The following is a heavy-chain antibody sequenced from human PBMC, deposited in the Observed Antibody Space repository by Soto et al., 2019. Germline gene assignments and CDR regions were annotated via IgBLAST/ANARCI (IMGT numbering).Heavy chain of an antibody. J-gene: IGHJ4*02. CDR2: IYFSGST. Sequence: QVQLQESGPGLVKPSQTLSLTCTVSGGSISSGVYSWSWIRQHPGKGLEWIGYIYFSGSTHSSPSLRSRVTISVDTSKNQFSLKLSSVTAADTAVYYCARSANYYGSYYFDSWGQGTLDTVSS. CDR3: ARSANYYGSYYFDS. CDR1: GGSISSGVYS. V-gene: IGHV4-31*03. D-gene: IGHD3-10*01.